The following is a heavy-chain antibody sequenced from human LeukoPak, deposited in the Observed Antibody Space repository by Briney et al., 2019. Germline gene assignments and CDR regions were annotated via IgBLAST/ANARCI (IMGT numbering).Heavy chain of an antibody. J-gene: IGHJ6*03. CDR3: ARGYDYYMDV. CDR1: GFTFSSYA. Sequence: PGGSLRLSCAASGFTFSSYAMHWVRQAPGKGLEYVSAISSNGGSTYYANSVKGRFTISRDNSKNTLYLQMGSLRAEVMAVYYCARGYDYYMDVWGKGPRSPSP. V-gene: IGHV3-64*01. CDR2: ISSNGGST.